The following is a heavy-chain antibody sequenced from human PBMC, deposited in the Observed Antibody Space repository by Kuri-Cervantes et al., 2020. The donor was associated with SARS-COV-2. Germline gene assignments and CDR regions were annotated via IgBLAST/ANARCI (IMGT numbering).Heavy chain of an antibody. Sequence: SETLSLTCAVYGGSFSGYYWSWIRQPPGKGLEWIGYIYYSGSTNYNPSLKSRVTISVDTSKNQFSLKLSSVTAADTAVYYCARDGAARFWGQGTLVTVSS. V-gene: IGHV4-59*01. CDR3: ARDGAARF. J-gene: IGHJ4*02. D-gene: IGHD6-6*01. CDR2: IYYSGST. CDR1: GGSFSGYY.